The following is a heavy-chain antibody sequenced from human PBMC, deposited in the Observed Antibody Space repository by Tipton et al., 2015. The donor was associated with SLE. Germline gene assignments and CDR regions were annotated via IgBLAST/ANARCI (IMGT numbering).Heavy chain of an antibody. Sequence: TLSLTCTVSGGSISSYYWSWIRQPPGKGLEWIGYIYDSGSTNYNPSLKSRVTISLDTSTNHFSLKLSSVTAADTAVYYCARGGLSFFDYWGQGTLVTVSS. D-gene: IGHD3-16*01. CDR1: GGSISSYY. J-gene: IGHJ4*02. CDR3: ARGGLSFFDY. V-gene: IGHV4-59*01. CDR2: IYDSGST.